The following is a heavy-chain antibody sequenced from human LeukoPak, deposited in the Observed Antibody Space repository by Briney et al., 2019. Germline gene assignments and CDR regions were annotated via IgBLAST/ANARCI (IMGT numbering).Heavy chain of an antibody. CDR2: IYSTGST. D-gene: IGHD6-13*01. Sequence: SETLSLTCTVSSDSISSFYWTWIRQPAGKGLERIGRIYSTGSTNYNPSLKSRVTMSVDTSKNQFSLRLRSVTAADTAVYYCARQIASASTAGFDFWGQGALVTISS. CDR1: SDSISSFY. V-gene: IGHV4-4*07. CDR3: ARQIASASTAGFDF. J-gene: IGHJ4*02.